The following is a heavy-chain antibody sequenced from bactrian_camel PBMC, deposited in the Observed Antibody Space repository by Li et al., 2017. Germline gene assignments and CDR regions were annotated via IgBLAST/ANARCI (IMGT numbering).Heavy chain of an antibody. CDR2: IAPSTGST. J-gene: IGHJ4*01. Sequence: VQLVESGGGLVQSGGSLRLSCAASGSGYISGTYCLGWFRQVPGKEREGVAAIAPSTGSTYYDDSIKGRFTVSHVNSNNTLHLQMNNLKPEDTAVYYCAADLGWCGSAPLQRTFRNWGQGTQVTVS. CDR1: GSGYISGTYC. V-gene: IGHV3S1*01. D-gene: IGHD1*01. CDR3: AADLGWCGSAPLQRTFRN.